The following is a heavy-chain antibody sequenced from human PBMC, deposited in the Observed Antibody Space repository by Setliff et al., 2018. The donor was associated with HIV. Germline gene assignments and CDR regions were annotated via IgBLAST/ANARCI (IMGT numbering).Heavy chain of an antibody. J-gene: IGHJ6*03. CDR2: ISSNGGST. V-gene: IGHV3-64D*09. CDR3: VKAMVDGDYYYYNYMDV. D-gene: IGHD4-17*01. CDR1: GFTFSSYA. Sequence: GGSLRLSCSASGFTFSSYAMHWVRQAPGKGLEYVSAISSNGGSTYYADSVKGRFTITRDNSKNTLYLQMSSLIAEDTAVYSCVKAMVDGDYYYYNYMDVWGKGTTVTVSS.